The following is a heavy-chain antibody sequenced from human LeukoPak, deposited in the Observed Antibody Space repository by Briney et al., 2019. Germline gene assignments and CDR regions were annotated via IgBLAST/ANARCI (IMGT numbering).Heavy chain of an antibody. Sequence: GGSLRLSCAASGFTFSSYSMNWVRQAPGKGLEWVSGISGSGGDTNYADSVKGRFTISRDNSKNTLYLQMNSLRAEDTAVYYCAKNGIWFGELLNYMDVWGKGTTVTVSS. V-gene: IGHV3-23*01. CDR3: AKNGIWFGELLNYMDV. J-gene: IGHJ6*03. CDR1: GFTFSSYS. D-gene: IGHD3-10*01. CDR2: ISGSGGDT.